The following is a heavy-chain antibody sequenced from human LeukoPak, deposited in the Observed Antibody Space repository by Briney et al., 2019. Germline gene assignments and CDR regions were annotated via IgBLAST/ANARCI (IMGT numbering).Heavy chain of an antibody. J-gene: IGHJ4*02. V-gene: IGHV1-46*01. CDR1: GYTFTSYY. CDR3: ARALGEYQPLSGLDY. Sequence: ASVKVSCKASGYTFTSYYMQWVRQAPGQGLEWMGIINPSGGSTSYAQKFQGRVTMTRDTSTSTVYMELSSLRSEDTAVYYCARALGEYQPLSGLDYWGQGTLVTVSS. CDR2: INPSGGST. D-gene: IGHD2-2*01.